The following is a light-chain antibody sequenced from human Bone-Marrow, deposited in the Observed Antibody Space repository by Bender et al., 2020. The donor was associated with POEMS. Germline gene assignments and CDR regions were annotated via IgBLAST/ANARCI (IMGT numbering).Light chain of an antibody. Sequence: QSALTQPASVSGSPGQSIIISCTGTDSDVGAFNLVSWYQRPPTKAPKVLVYEGSKRPSGDSNRFSGSRSGNTASLTISGLQTEDEADYYYCSSAGYSTYLFGSGTKVTVL. CDR1: DSDVGAFNL. J-gene: IGLJ1*01. V-gene: IGLV2-23*01. CDR2: EGS. CDR3: CSSAGYSTYL.